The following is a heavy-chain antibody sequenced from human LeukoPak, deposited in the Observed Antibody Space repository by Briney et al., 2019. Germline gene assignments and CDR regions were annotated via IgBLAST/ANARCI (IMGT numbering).Heavy chain of an antibody. J-gene: IGHJ4*02. CDR3: ARATRAIVGATNFPYYFDY. D-gene: IGHD1-26*01. V-gene: IGHV1-69*04. Sequence: SVKVSCKASGGTFSSYAISWVRQAPGQGLEWMGRIIPILGIANYAQKFQGRVTITADKSTSTAYMELSSLRSEDTAVYYCARATRAIVGATNFPYYFDYWGQGTLVTVSS. CDR1: GGTFSSYA. CDR2: IIPILGIA.